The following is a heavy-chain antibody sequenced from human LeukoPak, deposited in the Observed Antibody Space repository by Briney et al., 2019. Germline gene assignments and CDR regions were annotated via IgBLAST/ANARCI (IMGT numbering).Heavy chain of an antibody. Sequence: SETLSLTCTVSGYSISSGYYWGWIRQPPGKGLEWIGSIYHSGSTYYNPSLKSRVTISVDTSKNQFSLKLSSVTAADTAVYYCARAVAGIDYWGQGTLVTVSS. V-gene: IGHV4-38-2*02. CDR2: IYHSGST. CDR1: GYSISSGYY. D-gene: IGHD6-19*01. J-gene: IGHJ4*02. CDR3: ARAVAGIDY.